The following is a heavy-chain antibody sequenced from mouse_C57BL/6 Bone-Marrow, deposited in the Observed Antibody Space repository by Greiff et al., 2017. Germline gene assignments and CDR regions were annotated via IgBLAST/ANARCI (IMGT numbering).Heavy chain of an antibody. J-gene: IGHJ4*01. CDR3: TGYYGRERFYAMDF. CDR1: GYTFTSYW. CDR2: IYPGNSDT. V-gene: IGHV1-5*01. D-gene: IGHD1-1*01. Sequence: EVQLQQSGTVLARPGASVKMSCKTSGYTFTSYWMHWVKQRPGQGLEWIGAIYPGNSDTSYNQKFKGKAKLTAVTSASTAYMELSSLTNEDSAVYYCTGYYGRERFYAMDFWGQGTSVTVSS.